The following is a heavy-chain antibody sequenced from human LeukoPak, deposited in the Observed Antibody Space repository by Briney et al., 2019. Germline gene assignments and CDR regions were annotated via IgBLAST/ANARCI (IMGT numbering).Heavy chain of an antibody. V-gene: IGHV4-30-2*01. CDR3: ARLNADYGYYGPHDAFDI. J-gene: IGHJ3*02. CDR2: IYHSGST. CDR1: GGSISSGGYY. Sequence: SETLSLTCTVSGGSISSGGYYWSWIRQPPGTGLEWIGYIYHSGSTYYNPSLQSRVTISLDKSKNQISLEVNSVTAADTAVYYCARLNADYGYYGPHDAFDIWGQGTLVAVSS. D-gene: IGHD4-17*01.